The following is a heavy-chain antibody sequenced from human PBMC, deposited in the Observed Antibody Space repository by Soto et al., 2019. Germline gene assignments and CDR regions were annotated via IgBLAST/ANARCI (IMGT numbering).Heavy chain of an antibody. D-gene: IGHD1-1*01. J-gene: IGHJ6*02. Sequence: QVQLVESGGGLVKPGGSLRLSCAVSGFTFSDHYMSWIRQAPGKGLEWISYISSGSSYTNYADSVKGRFTISRDNADNSLYLQMSSLGADDTAVYYCARNMGRTTQGYYNGMDVWGQGTTVTVSS. CDR1: GFTFSDHY. CDR3: ARNMGRTTQGYYNGMDV. V-gene: IGHV3-11*05. CDR2: ISSGSSYT.